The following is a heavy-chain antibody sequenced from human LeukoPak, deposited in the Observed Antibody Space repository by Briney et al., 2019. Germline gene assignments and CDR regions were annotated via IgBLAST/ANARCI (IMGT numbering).Heavy chain of an antibody. D-gene: IGHD6-13*01. J-gene: IGHJ4*02. CDR3: ARGSSSPVPNFDY. Sequence: ASVKVSCKASGYTFTGYYMHWVRQAPGQGLEWMGWINPNNGGTSYAQKFQGRVTMTRDTSITTAYMELPTLTSDDTAVYYCARGSSSPVPNFDYWGQGTLVTVSP. CDR2: INPNNGGT. CDR1: GYTFTGYY. V-gene: IGHV1-2*02.